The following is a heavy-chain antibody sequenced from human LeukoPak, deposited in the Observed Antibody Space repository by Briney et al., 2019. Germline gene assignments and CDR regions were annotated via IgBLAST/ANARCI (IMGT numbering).Heavy chain of an antibody. CDR3: ASGPMAAAGPYDY. CDR1: GGTFSSYA. V-gene: IGHV1-69*13. CDR2: IIPIFGTA. D-gene: IGHD6-13*01. Sequence: ASVKVSCKASGGTFSSYAISWVRQAPGQGLEWMGGIIPIFGTANYAQKFQGRVTITADESTGTAYMELSSLRSEDTAVYYCASGPMAAAGPYDYWGQGTLVTVSS. J-gene: IGHJ4*02.